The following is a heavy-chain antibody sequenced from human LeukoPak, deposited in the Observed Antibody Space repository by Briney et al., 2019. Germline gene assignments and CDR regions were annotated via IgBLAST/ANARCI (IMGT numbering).Heavy chain of an antibody. CDR3: ATENQLPGAYYMDV. V-gene: IGHV3-74*01. CDR2: INTDGSST. Sequence: GGSLRLSCAASGFTFSNYWMHWVRQAPGKGLVWVSRINTDGSSTNYADSVKGRFTISRDNAKNSLYLHMNSLRAEDTAVYYCATENQLPGAYYMDVWGKGTTVTVSS. CDR1: GFTFSNYW. D-gene: IGHD6-6*01. J-gene: IGHJ6*03.